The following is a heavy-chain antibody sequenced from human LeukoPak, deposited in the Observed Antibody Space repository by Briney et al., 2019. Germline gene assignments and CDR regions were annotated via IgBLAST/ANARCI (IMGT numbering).Heavy chain of an antibody. CDR2: FSGSAGTT. V-gene: IGHV3-23*01. D-gene: IGHD3-10*01. CDR3: ARGVWFGESWAGY. J-gene: IGHJ4*02. CDR1: GFTFSSYA. Sequence: PGGSLRLSCAASGFTFSSYAMTWVRQAPGKGLEWVSAFSGSAGTTYYADSVKGRFTISRDNSKNTLYLQVNSLKAEDTAVYYCARGVWFGESWAGYWGQGTLVTVS.